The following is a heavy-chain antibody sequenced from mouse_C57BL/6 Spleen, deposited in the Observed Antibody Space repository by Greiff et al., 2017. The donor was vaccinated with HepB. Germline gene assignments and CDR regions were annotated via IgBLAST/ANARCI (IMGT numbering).Heavy chain of an antibody. D-gene: IGHD1-1*01. Sequence: EVKLVESGGGLVKPGGSLKLSCAASGFTFSDYGMHWVRQAPEKGLEWVAYISSGSSTIYYADTVKGRFTISRDNAKNTLFLQMTSLRSEDTAMYYCARGELLRSYYAMDYWGQGTSVTVSS. CDR3: ARGELLRSYYAMDY. J-gene: IGHJ4*01. V-gene: IGHV5-17*01. CDR1: GFTFSDYG. CDR2: ISSGSSTI.